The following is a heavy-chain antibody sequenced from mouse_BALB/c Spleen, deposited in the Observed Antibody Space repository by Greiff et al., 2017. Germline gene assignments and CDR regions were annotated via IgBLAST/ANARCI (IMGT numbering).Heavy chain of an antibody. CDR1: GFTFSDYY. J-gene: IGHJ1*01. D-gene: IGHD2-14*01. Sequence: EVKLVESGGGLVKPGGSLKLSCAASGFTFSDYYMYWVRQTPEKRLEWVATISDGGSYTYYPDSVKGRFTISRDNAKNNLYLQMSSLKSEDTAMYYCAREDYRYDGNFDVWGAGTTVTVSS. CDR3: AREDYRYDGNFDV. CDR2: ISDGGSYT. V-gene: IGHV5-4*02.